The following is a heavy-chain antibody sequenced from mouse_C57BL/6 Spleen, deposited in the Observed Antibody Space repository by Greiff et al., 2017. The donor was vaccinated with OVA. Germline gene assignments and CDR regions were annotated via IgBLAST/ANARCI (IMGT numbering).Heavy chain of an antibody. CDR3: ARGGPYDGYYEFAY. Sequence: QVQLQQPGAELVKPGASVKMSCKASGYTFTSYWITWVKQRPGQGLEWIGDIYPGSGSTNYNEKFKSKATLTVDTSSSTAYMQLSSRTSEDSAVYYCARGGPYDGYYEFAYWGQGTLVTVSA. J-gene: IGHJ3*01. V-gene: IGHV1-55*01. CDR2: IYPGSGST. D-gene: IGHD2-3*01. CDR1: GYTFTSYW.